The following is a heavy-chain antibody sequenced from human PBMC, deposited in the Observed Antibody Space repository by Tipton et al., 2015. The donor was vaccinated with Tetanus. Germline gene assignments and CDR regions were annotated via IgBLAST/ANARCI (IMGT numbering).Heavy chain of an antibody. V-gene: IGHV4-59*01. CDR1: GDSITSFY. J-gene: IGHJ2*01. CDR2: IFYGGTT. Sequence: TLSLTCTVSGDSITSFYWSWIRQPPGKGLEWIGYIFYGGTTNYNPSLKSRVTISLDTSKNQFSLQLSSVTAADTAVYYCARTGERPRSWRYFDLWGPGPRVTVSS. D-gene: IGHD7-27*01. CDR3: ARTGERPRSWRYFDL.